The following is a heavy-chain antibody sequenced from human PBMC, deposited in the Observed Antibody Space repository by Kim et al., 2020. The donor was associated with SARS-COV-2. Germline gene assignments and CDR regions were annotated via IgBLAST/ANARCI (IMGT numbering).Heavy chain of an antibody. CDR3: ARPGGGVGGYFQH. J-gene: IGHJ1*01. Sequence: GGSLRLSCAASGFTFSSYAMSWVRQAPGKGLEWVSVIYSGGSSTYYADSVKGRFTISRDNSKNTLYLQMNSLRAEDTAVYYCARPGGGVGGYFQHWGQGTLVTVSS. V-gene: IGHV3-23*03. CDR2: IYSGGSST. CDR1: GFTFSSYA. D-gene: IGHD3-16*01.